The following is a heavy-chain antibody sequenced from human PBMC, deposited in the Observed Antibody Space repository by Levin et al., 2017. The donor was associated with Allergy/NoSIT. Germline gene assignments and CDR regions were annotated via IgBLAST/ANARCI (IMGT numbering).Heavy chain of an antibody. D-gene: IGHD2-21*02. J-gene: IGHJ4*02. Sequence: SCAVSGGSISSGGYSWSWIRQPPGKGLEWIGYIYHSGHTYSDPSLRSRLTISVDNSKNHFSLNLTSVTAADTAVYFCARVVVTPIGLSYFDYWSQGTLVTVSS. CDR1: GGSISSGGYS. CDR3: ARVVVTPIGLSYFDY. CDR2: IYHSGHT. V-gene: IGHV4-30-2*01.